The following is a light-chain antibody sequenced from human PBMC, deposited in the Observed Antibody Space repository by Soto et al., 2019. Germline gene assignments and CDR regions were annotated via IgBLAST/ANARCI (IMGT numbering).Light chain of an antibody. J-gene: IGLJ2*01. V-gene: IGLV1-40*01. Sequence: QSVLTQPPSVSGAPGQSVTISCTGSSSNIGAGYDVHWYQHLPGTAPKLLIYGNINRPSGVPDRFSGSKSDTSASLAITGLQAEDEADYYCQSYDSSLSVVFGGGTKLTVL. CDR1: SSNIGAGYD. CDR3: QSYDSSLSVV. CDR2: GNI.